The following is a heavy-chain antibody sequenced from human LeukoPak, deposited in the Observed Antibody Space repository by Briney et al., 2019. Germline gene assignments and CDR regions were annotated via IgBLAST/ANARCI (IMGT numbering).Heavy chain of an antibody. Sequence: SETLSLTCAVYGGSFSGYYWSWIRQPPGKGLEWIGEINHSGSTNYNPSLKSRVTISVDTSKNQFSLKLSSVTAADTAVYYCASVAPQPMYNWFDPWGQGTLVTVSS. CDR2: INHSGST. D-gene: IGHD5-12*01. J-gene: IGHJ5*02. CDR1: GGSFSGYY. CDR3: ASVAPQPMYNWFDP. V-gene: IGHV4-34*01.